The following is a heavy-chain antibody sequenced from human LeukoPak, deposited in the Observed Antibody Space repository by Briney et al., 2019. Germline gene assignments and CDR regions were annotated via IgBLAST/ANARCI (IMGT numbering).Heavy chain of an antibody. CDR2: ISWNSGSI. J-gene: IGHJ3*02. D-gene: IGHD3-9*01. Sequence: GGSLRLSCAASGFTFDDYAMHWVRQAPGKGLEWVSGISWNSGSIGYADSVKGRFTISRDNAKNSLYLQMNSLRAEDTALYYCAKVQLRYFDWLENEDAFDIWGQGTMVTVSS. CDR3: AKVQLRYFDWLENEDAFDI. V-gene: IGHV3-9*01. CDR1: GFTFDDYA.